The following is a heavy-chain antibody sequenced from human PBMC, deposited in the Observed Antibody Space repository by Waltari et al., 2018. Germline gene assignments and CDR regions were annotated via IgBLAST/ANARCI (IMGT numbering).Heavy chain of an antibody. V-gene: IGHV4-38-2*02. CDR3: ARDGLRGGNGAFDY. CDR2: IYHSGSN. CDR1: GYSISSGYY. D-gene: IGHD2-15*01. J-gene: IGHJ4*02. Sequence: QVQLQESGPGLVKPSETLSLTCAVSGYSISSGYYWGWIRQPPGKGLEWIGSIYHSGSNYYSPSLKSRVTISVDTSKNQFSLKLSSVTAADTAVYYCARDGLRGGNGAFDYWGQGTLVTVSS.